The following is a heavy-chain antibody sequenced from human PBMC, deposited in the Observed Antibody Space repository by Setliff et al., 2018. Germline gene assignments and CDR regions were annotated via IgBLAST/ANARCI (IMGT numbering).Heavy chain of an antibody. CDR3: GTRDCRTTGCYNGYIES. Sequence: PGGSLRLSCAASGFAFSAYSMHWVRQAPGKGLEWVAFIQYDGSDKYYADSVKGRFTISRDNSKNTMFLQMNSLRPDDTAVYYCGTRDCRTTGCYNGYIESWGQGTLVTVSS. CDR1: GFAFSAYS. J-gene: IGHJ4*02. CDR2: IQYDGSDK. D-gene: IGHD2-2*02. V-gene: IGHV3-30*02.